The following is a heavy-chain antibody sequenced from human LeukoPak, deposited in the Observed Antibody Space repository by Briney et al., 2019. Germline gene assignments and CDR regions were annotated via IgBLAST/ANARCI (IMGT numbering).Heavy chain of an antibody. CDR2: ISYDGSNK. CDR1: GFTFSSYA. V-gene: IGHV3-30*04. Sequence: GRSLRLSCAASGFTFSSYAMHWVRQAPGKGLEWVAVISYDGSNKYYADSMKGRFTISRDNSKNTLYLQMNSLRAEDTAVQYCARAGYCSSTSCYSYYFDYWGQGTLVTVSS. J-gene: IGHJ4*02. D-gene: IGHD2-2*01. CDR3: ARAGYCSSTSCYSYYFDY.